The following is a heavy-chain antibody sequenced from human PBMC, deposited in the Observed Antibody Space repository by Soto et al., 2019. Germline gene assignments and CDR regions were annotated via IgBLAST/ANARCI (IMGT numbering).Heavy chain of an antibody. Sequence: QVQLQESGPGLVKPSGTLSLTCTVSGVSVSSAFWWTWVRQPPGQGLEWNGEVHHGFGDNQNPSLNRRVTTSLDSSKTQFSLELRSVTAADTAVYYCARIPYGYYAIDVWGQGTTVTVSS. CDR1: GVSVSSAFW. V-gene: IGHV4-4*02. J-gene: IGHJ6*02. D-gene: IGHD4-17*01. CDR2: VHHGFGD. CDR3: ARIPYGYYAIDV.